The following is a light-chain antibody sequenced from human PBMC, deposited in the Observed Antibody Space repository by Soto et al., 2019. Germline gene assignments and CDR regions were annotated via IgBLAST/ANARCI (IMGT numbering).Light chain of an antibody. CDR2: DVS. J-gene: IGLJ1*01. CDR1: SSDVGGYNY. Sequence: CALTQPASGSGSPGQSIASSCTGTSSDVGGYNYVSWYRHHPGKAPKLMIFDVSNRPSGVSNRFSGSKSGNTASLTISGLQPEDEADYYCSSYTTSNTRQIVFGTGTKVTVL. V-gene: IGLV2-14*03. CDR3: SSYTTSNTRQIV.